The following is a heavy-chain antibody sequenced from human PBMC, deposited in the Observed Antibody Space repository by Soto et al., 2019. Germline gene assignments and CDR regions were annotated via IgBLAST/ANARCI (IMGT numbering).Heavy chain of an antibody. CDR1: GFTFSSYS. D-gene: IGHD2-15*01. J-gene: IGHJ5*02. V-gene: IGHV3-21*01. CDR2: ISSSSSYI. CDR3: ARDGPPTTCWGRYCSGGSCCVTIWFEP. Sequence: PGGSLRLSCAASGFTFSSYSMNWVRQAPGKGLEWVSSISSSSSYIYYADSVKGRFTISRDNAKNSLYLQMNSLRAEATAVYYCARDGPPTTCWGRYCSGGSCCVTIWFEPWGQGTLVTVSS.